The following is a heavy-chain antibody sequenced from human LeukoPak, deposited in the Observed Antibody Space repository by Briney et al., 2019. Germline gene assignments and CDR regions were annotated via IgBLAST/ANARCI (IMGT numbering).Heavy chain of an antibody. D-gene: IGHD3-10*01. CDR1: GFTFDDYA. J-gene: IGHJ4*02. CDR3: AKDIVTMVRGIEN. CDR2: ISWNSGSI. V-gene: IGHV3-9*01. Sequence: GGSLRLSCAASGFTFDDYAMHWVRQAPGKGLEWVSGISWNSGSIGYADSVKGRFTISRDNAKNSLYLQMNSLRAEDTALYYCAKDIVTMVRGIENWGQGTLVTVSS.